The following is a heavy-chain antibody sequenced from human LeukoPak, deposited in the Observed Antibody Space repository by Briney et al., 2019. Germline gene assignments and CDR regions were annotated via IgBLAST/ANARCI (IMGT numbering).Heavy chain of an antibody. CDR2: IYYSGST. CDR1: SGSISSYY. CDR3: ARVSRGSGSYSLDY. D-gene: IGHD1-26*01. J-gene: IGHJ4*02. Sequence: SETQSLTCTVSSGSISSYYWSWIRQPPGKGLEWIGYIYYSGSTNYNPSLKSRVTISVDTSKNQFSLKLNSLTAADTAVYYCARVSRGSGSYSLDYWGEGTLVTVSS. V-gene: IGHV4-59*01.